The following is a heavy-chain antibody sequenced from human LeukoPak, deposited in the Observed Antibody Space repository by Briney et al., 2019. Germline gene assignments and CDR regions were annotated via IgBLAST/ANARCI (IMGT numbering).Heavy chain of an antibody. CDR1: GFTFDNYY. Sequence: GGSLRLSCAASGFTFDNYYMNWVRQAPGKGLEWVANINEDGSEKYYVDFLKGRFTISRDNANNSLYLQMNSLRAEDTAVYYCARDTSRGRIAAASMDTGFDPWVQGTLVTVSS. CDR2: INEDGSEK. V-gene: IGHV3-7*01. D-gene: IGHD6-13*01. CDR3: ARDTSRGRIAAASMDTGFDP. J-gene: IGHJ5*02.